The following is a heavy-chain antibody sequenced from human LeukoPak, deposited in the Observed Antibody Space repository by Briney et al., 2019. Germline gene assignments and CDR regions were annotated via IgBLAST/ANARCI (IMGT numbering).Heavy chain of an antibody. CDR3: ARVGFTTRWSNFDY. Sequence: ASVKDSCKAAGYNFLAYFIHWVRQAPGQGLEWMGRINPNGGDTNYAQKFQGRVTMAGDTSISTAYMELSSLIPDDTAVYYCARVGFTTRWSNFDYWGQGTLFTVSS. CDR2: INPNGGDT. CDR1: GYNFLAYF. D-gene: IGHD5-24*01. J-gene: IGHJ4*02. V-gene: IGHV1-2*06.